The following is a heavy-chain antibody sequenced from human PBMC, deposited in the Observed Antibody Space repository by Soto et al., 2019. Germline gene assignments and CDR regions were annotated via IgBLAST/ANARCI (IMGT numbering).Heavy chain of an antibody. J-gene: IGHJ3*02. CDR3: ARERGAFDI. V-gene: IGHV1-8*01. Sequence: QVQLVQSGAEVKKPGASVKVSCKASGYTFTSYDINWVRQATGQGLEWMGWMNPNSGSTAYAQKFQGRVNMIRNTSISTAYWELSSLRSEDTAVYYWARERGAFDIWGQGTMVTVSS. CDR2: MNPNSGST. CDR1: GYTFTSYD.